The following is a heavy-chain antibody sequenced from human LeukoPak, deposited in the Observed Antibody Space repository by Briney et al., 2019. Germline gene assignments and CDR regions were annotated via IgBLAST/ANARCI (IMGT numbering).Heavy chain of an antibody. J-gene: IGHJ4*02. CDR1: GYSISSGYY. D-gene: IGHD6-13*01. CDR3: ARYVEVGAAGRLLFDY. Sequence: PSETLSLTCTVSGYSISSGYYWGWIRPPPGKGLEWVGIIYHSGSTYYNPSLKSRVTISVDTAKNQFYLKLSSVTAADTAVYYCARYVEVGAAGRLLFDYWGQGTLVTVSS. CDR2: IYHSGST. V-gene: IGHV4-38-2*02.